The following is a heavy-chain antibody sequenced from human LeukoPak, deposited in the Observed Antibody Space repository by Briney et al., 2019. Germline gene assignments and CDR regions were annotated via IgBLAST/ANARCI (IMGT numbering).Heavy chain of an antibody. CDR3: ARGPAYYYDSSGYRATDY. CDR1: GFSFSSYN. J-gene: IGHJ4*02. D-gene: IGHD3-22*01. Sequence: PGGSLRLSCAASGFSFSSYNMNWVRQAPGKGLEWVSSITSSSTYTFYADSVKGRFTISRDNSKNTLYLQMGSLRAEDMAVYYCARGPAYYYDSSGYRATDYWGQGTLVTASS. CDR2: ITSSSTYT. V-gene: IGHV3-21*01.